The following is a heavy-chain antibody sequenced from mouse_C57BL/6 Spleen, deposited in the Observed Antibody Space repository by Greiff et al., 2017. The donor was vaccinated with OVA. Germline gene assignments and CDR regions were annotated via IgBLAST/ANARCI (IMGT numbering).Heavy chain of an antibody. CDR3: ARRYGSLDY. J-gene: IGHJ2*01. CDR2: IYPGSGST. CDR1: GYTFTSYW. V-gene: IGHV1-55*01. D-gene: IGHD1-1*01. Sequence: QVHLKQPGAELVKPGASVKMSCKASGYTFTSYWITWVKQRPGQGLEWIGDIYPGSGSTNYNEKFKSKATLTVDTSSSTAYMQLSSLTSEDSAVYYCARRYGSLDYWGQGTTLTVSS.